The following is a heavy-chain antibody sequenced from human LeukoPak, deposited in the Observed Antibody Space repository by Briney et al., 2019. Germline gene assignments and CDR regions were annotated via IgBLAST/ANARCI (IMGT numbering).Heavy chain of an antibody. V-gene: IGHV1-2*04. J-gene: IGHJ6*04. CDR3: ARSLGYCSSTSCSAARGMDV. D-gene: IGHD2-2*01. Sequence: ASVKVSCKASGYTFTGYYMHWVRQAPGQGLEWMGWINPNSGGTNYAQKVQGWVTMTRDTSISTAYMELSRLRSDDTAVYYCARSLGYCSSTSCSAARGMDVWGKGTTVTVSS. CDR1: GYTFTGYY. CDR2: INPNSGGT.